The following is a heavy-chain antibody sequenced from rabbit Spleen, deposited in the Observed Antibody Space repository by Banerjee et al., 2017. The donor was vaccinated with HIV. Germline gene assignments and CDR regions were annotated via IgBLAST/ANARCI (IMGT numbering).Heavy chain of an antibody. V-gene: IGHV1S40*01. CDR3: ARDTSSSFSSYDMAL. J-gene: IGHJ6*01. CDR1: GVSFISSSY. Sequence: QSLVESGGDLVKPGASLTLTCTASGVSFISSSYMCCFLQAPGKGLEWIGCIDTGSSGFAYFATWEKGRFNCSNTTSTTVTLKMTRLTAADTATYFGARDTSSSFSSYDMALWGPGTLVTVS. D-gene: IGHD1-1*01. CDR2: IDTGSSGFA.